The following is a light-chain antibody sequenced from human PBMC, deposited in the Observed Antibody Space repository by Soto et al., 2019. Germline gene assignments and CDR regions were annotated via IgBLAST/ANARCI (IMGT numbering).Light chain of an antibody. Sequence: EIVMTQSPATLSVSPGERATLSCRASQSVSSNLAWYQQKPGQAPRLLIYDASTRATGIPARFSGSGSGTDFTLTISSLQSEDFAVYYCQQYNNWPVTFGPATKVDIQ. CDR3: QQYNNWPVT. CDR2: DAS. V-gene: IGKV3-15*01. CDR1: QSVSSN. J-gene: IGKJ3*01.